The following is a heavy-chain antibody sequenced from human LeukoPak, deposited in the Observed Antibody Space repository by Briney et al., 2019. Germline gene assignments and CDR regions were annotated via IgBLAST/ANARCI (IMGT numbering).Heavy chain of an antibody. CDR3: ATDSTVLDSSSSKRNYWYFDL. Sequence: SVKVSCKASGGTFSSYAISWVRQAPGQGLEWMGRIIPILGIANYAQKFQGRVTITADKSTSTAYMELSSLRSEDTAVYYCATDSTVLDSSSSKRNYWYFDLWGRGTLVTVSS. CDR1: GGTFSSYA. J-gene: IGHJ2*01. D-gene: IGHD6-6*01. CDR2: IIPILGIA. V-gene: IGHV1-69*04.